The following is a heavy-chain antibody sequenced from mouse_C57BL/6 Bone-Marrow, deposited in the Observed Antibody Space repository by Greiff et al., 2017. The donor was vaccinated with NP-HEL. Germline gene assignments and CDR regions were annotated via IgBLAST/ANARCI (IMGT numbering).Heavy chain of an antibody. CDR1: GFSLTSYG. CDR2: IWRGGST. D-gene: IGHD2-2*01. CDR3: AKKGLRRGAWFAY. J-gene: IGHJ3*01. Sequence: VQLQESGPGLVQPSQSLSITCTVSGFSLTSYGVHWVRQSPGKGLEWLGVIWRGGSTDYNAAFMSRLSITKDNSKSQVFFKMNSLQADDTAIYYCAKKGLRRGAWFAYWGQGTLVTVSA. V-gene: IGHV2-5*01.